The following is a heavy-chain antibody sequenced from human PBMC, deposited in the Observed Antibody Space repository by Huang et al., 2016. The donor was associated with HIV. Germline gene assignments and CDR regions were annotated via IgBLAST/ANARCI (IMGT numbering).Heavy chain of an antibody. Sequence: EVQLVQSGAELKKPGESLKISCQASGYSFTNYWIGWVSQMPGRGLEWLGIIYPSDSHPKYSPSFQGQVTISVDRSTRTAYLQWRTLQASDTAIYYCARRDGVASIDWDYWGQGTLVTVSS. D-gene: IGHD2-21*01. V-gene: IGHV5-51*03. CDR2: IYPSDSHP. J-gene: IGHJ4*02. CDR3: ARRDGVASIDWDY. CDR1: GYSFTNYW.